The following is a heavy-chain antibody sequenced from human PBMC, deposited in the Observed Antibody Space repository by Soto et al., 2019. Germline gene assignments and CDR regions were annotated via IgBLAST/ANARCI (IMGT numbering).Heavy chain of an antibody. J-gene: IGHJ6*03. Sequence: QVQLQQWGAGLLKPSETLSLTCAVYGGSFSGYYWSWIRQPPGKGLEWIGEINHSGSTNYNPSLRSRVTIAVDTSKNQFSLKLRSVTAADTSVYYCARLPMVRGVIGAGARYYYYYYMDVWGKGTTVTVSS. CDR3: ARLPMVRGVIGAGARYYYYYYMDV. V-gene: IGHV4-34*01. CDR1: GGSFSGYY. D-gene: IGHD3-10*01. CDR2: INHSGST.